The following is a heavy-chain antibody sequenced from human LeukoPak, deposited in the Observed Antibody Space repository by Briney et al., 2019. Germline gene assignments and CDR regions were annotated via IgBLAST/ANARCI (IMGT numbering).Heavy chain of an antibody. J-gene: IGHJ4*02. CDR1: GLTVTSNY. CDR2: IYSGGDT. D-gene: IGHD4/OR15-4a*01. CDR3: ARGLQGYGVYYFDS. Sequence: GGSLRLSCAASGLTVTSNYMSWIRQAPGKGLEWVSVIYSGGDTYYADSVKGRFTISRDNSKNTLYLQMNSLRDEDTAVYYCARGLQGYGVYYFDSWGQGTLVTVSS. V-gene: IGHV3-53*01.